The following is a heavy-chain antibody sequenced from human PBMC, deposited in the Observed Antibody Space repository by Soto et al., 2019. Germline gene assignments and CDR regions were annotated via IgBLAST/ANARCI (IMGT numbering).Heavy chain of an antibody. J-gene: IGHJ5*02. V-gene: IGHV1-69*13. CDR1: GGTFSSYS. CDR2: IIPIFGTA. CDR3: ARAIVGPTTTGWLDP. Sequence: ASVKVSCKASGGTFSSYSTSWVRQAPGQGLEWMGGIIPIFGTANYAQKFQGRVTITADESTSTAYMELSSLRFEDTAVYYCARAIVGPTTTGWLDPWGQGTLVTVSS. D-gene: IGHD1-26*01.